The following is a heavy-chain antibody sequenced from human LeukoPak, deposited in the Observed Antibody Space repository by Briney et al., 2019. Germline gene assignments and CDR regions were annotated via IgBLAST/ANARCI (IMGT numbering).Heavy chain of an antibody. CDR3: ARVRSGYFIDY. CDR2: VYYSGST. CDR1: GGSLSSYY. Sequence: PSETLSLTCTVSGGSLSSYYWSWIRQPPGKGLEWIGYVYYSGSTKSNPSLKSRVSISIDTSKKQFSLKVTSMTAADTAVYYCARVRSGYFIDYWGQGALVTVSS. D-gene: IGHD3-22*01. V-gene: IGHV4-59*08. J-gene: IGHJ4*02.